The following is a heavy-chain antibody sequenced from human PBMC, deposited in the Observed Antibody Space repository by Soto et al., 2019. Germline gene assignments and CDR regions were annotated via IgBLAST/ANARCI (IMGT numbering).Heavy chain of an antibody. CDR2: INPSGCST. Sequence: ASVKVSCKASGYTFASYYVHCVSQAPEQGLEWMGIINPSGCSTSNAQKFQGRVTMTRDTSTSTVYMELSSLRSVDTAVYYCARETPDSGYYRGQGTLVTVSS. D-gene: IGHD5-12*01. V-gene: IGHV1-46*03. CDR3: ARETPDSGYY. J-gene: IGHJ4*02. CDR1: GYTFASYY.